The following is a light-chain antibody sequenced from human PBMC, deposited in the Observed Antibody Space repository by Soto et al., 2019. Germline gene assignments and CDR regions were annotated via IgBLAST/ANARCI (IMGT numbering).Light chain of an antibody. CDR1: QSVSRRY. V-gene: IGKV3-20*01. J-gene: IGKJ4*01. Sequence: PGQRATLSCRASQSVSRRYLAWYQQKPGQAPILLIYDVSERASDIPDRFSGSGSGTDFTLTINRLVPEDVAVYYXQYHGSFGGGTKVEIE. CDR2: DVS. CDR3: QYHGS.